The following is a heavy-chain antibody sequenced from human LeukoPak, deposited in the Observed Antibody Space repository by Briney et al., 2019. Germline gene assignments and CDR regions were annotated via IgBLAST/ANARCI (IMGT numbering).Heavy chain of an antibody. CDR1: GFTFSNAW. CDR2: IKSKTDGGTT. V-gene: IGHV3-15*01. Sequence: GGSLRPSCAASGFTFSNAWMSWVRQAPGKGLEWVGRIKSKTDGGTTDYAAPVKGRFTISRDDSKNTLYLQMNSLKTEDTAVYYCTGVSFLEWLFNYMDVWGKGTTVTVSS. CDR3: TGVSFLEWLFNYMDV. J-gene: IGHJ6*03. D-gene: IGHD3-3*01.